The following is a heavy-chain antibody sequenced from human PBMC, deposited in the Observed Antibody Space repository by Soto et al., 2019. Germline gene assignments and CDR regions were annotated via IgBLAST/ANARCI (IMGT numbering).Heavy chain of an antibody. CDR2: IIPFFDLA. Sequence: QVQLVQSGAEVKKPGSSVKVSCKASGGTFSTYAVSWVRQAPGQGLEWMGGIIPFFDLANYAQNFQGRVTINADEPTGTAYMELSSLRSEDTAVYYCAREARNYDFWSGYYSPALFDYWGQGTLVTVSS. CDR1: GGTFSTYA. J-gene: IGHJ4*02. D-gene: IGHD3-3*01. V-gene: IGHV1-69*01. CDR3: AREARNYDFWSGYYSPALFDY.